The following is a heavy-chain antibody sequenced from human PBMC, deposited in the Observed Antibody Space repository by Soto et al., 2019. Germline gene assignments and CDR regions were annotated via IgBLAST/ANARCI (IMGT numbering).Heavy chain of an antibody. V-gene: IGHV2-5*01. CDR1: WVSLRPSGGG. J-gene: IGHJ4*02. CDR3: ARRYDPYYFDS. CDR2: TYWNDDK. Sequence: SGSTPGKPPQTLTPACTLSWVSLRPSGGGVGWVRQPPGEALEWLALTYWNDDKVYNPSLGARLTVTKDTSRNRVGLTMTNMVPVDTATYYCARRYDPYYFDSWGQGTLVTVSS. D-gene: IGHD1-1*01.